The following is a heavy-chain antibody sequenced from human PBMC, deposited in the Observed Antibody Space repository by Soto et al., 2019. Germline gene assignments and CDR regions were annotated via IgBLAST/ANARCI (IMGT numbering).Heavy chain of an antibody. J-gene: IGHJ6*04. CDR2: ISGSGGST. CDR1: GFTFRSYT. V-gene: IGHV3-23*01. CDR3: AKDPSN. Sequence: GGSLRLCCAASGFTFRSYTMNWVRQAPGKGPEWVSAISGSGGSTYYADSVKGRFTISRDNSKNTLYLQMNSLRAEDTAIYYCAKDPSNWGKGTTVTVSS.